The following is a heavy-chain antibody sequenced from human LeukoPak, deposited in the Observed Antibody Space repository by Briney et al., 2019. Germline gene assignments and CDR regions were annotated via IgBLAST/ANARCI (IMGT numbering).Heavy chain of an antibody. CDR1: GGSISTYY. CDR3: ARHGDHYDVPTGYDY. Sequence: SETLSLTCTVSGGSISTYYWSWIRQPPGKGLEWIGYIYSSGSTNYNPSLKSRVTISVDPSMHQFSLKLTSVTAADTAVYYCARHGDHYDVPTGYDYWGQGTLVTVSS. J-gene: IGHJ4*02. D-gene: IGHD3-9*01. V-gene: IGHV4-59*08. CDR2: IYSSGST.